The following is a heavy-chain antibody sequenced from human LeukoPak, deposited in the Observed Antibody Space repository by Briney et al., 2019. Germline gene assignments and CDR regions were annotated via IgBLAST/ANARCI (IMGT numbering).Heavy chain of an antibody. V-gene: IGHV3-23*01. J-gene: IGHJ4*02. CDR3: AKGARDSGSYYSALHY. D-gene: IGHD3-10*01. CDR1: GFTFSSYA. Sequence: GGSLRLSCAASGFTFSSYAMSWVRQAPGKGLEWVSAISGSGGSTYYADSVKGRFTISRDNSKNTLYLQMNSLRAEDTAVYYCAKGARDSGSYYSALHYWGQGTLVTVSS. CDR2: ISGSGGST.